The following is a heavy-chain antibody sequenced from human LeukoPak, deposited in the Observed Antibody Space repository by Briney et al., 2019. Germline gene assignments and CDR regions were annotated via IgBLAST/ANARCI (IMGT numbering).Heavy chain of an antibody. J-gene: IGHJ6*03. CDR2: IYYSGST. CDR3: ARVGVGATGSYYYYYYYMDV. D-gene: IGHD1-26*01. V-gene: IGHV4-61*05. CDR1: GGFISSRSYY. Sequence: SETLSLTCSVSGGFISSRSYYWGWIRQPPGKGLEWIGYIYYSGSTNYNPSLKCRVTISVDTSKNQFSLKLSSVTAADTAVYYCARVGVGATGSYYYYYYYMDVWGKGTTVTVSS.